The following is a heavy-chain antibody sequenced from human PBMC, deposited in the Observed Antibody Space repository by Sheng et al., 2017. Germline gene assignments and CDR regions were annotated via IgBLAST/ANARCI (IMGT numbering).Heavy chain of an antibody. D-gene: IGHD3-3*01. CDR3: AREVPYHLLHHYEMDV. CDR1: GGSFSIYH. CDR2: VLSSGAT. V-gene: IGHV4-4*07. J-gene: IGHJ6*02. Sequence: QVQLQESGPGLVKPSETLSLSCSVSGGSFSIYHWSWIRQPAGKGLEWIGRVLSSGATDYSPSLKSRVSLSRDTSKSQVSLRLYSVTAADTAVYYCAREVPYHLLHHYEMDVWGHGTTVTVSS.